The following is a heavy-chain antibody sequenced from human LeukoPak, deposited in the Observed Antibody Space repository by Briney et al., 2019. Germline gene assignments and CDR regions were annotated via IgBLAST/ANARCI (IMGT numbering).Heavy chain of an antibody. CDR3: ARGGRGDPYYYDSSGPPVDVAFDI. CDR2: INHSGST. D-gene: IGHD3-22*01. J-gene: IGHJ3*02. Sequence: NPSETLSLTCAVYGGSFSGYYWSWIRQPPGKGLEWIGEINHSGSTNYNPSLKSRVTISVDTSKNQFSLKLSSVTAADTAAYYCARGGRGDPYYYDSSGPPVDVAFDIWGQGTMVTVSS. CDR1: GGSFSGYY. V-gene: IGHV4-34*01.